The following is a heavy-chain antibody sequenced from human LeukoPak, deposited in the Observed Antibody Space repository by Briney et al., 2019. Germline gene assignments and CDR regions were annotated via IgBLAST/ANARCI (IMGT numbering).Heavy chain of an antibody. CDR3: AKGRGSSSWYPFDY. CDR2: ISGSGGTT. Sequence: PGGSLRLSCAASGFTFSSYGMHWVRQAPGKGLEWVSAISGSGGTTYYADSVKGRFTISRDNSKNTLYLQMNSLRAEDSAVYYCAKGRGSSSWYPFDYWGQGTLVTVSS. D-gene: IGHD6-13*01. CDR1: GFTFSSYG. J-gene: IGHJ4*02. V-gene: IGHV3-23*01.